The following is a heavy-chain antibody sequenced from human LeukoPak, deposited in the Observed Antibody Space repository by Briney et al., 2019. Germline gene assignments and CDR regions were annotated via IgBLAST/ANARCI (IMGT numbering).Heavy chain of an antibody. Sequence: TSETLSLTCAVYGGSFSGYYWSWIRQPPGKGLEWIGEINHSGSTNYNPSLKSRVTISVDTSKNQFSLKLSSVTAADTAVYYCARGKLKIQLWFDYWGQGTLVTVSS. CDR2: INHSGST. CDR3: ARGKLKIQLWFDY. V-gene: IGHV4-34*01. CDR1: GGSFSGYY. D-gene: IGHD5-18*01. J-gene: IGHJ4*02.